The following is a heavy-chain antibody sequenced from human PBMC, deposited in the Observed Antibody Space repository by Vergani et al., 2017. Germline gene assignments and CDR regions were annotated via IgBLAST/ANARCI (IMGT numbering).Heavy chain of an antibody. D-gene: IGHD1-1*01. Sequence: EVQLVESGGGLVKPGGSLRLSCAASGFPFSNAWMSWVRQAPGKGLEWVGRIKSKTDGGTTDYAAPVKGRFTISRDDSKNTLYLQIYSLKIEDTAVYYWTAGIEYWGQGTLVTVSS. V-gene: IGHV3-15*01. CDR1: GFPFSNAW. CDR3: TAGIEY. CDR2: IKSKTDGGTT. J-gene: IGHJ4*02.